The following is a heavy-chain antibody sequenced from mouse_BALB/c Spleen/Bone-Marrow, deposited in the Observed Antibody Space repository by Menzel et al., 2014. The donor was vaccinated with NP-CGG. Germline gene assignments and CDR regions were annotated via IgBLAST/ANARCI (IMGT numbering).Heavy chain of an antibody. CDR2: IYPGSGST. CDR1: GYTFTSYW. J-gene: IGHJ4*01. V-gene: IGHV1S22*01. CDR3: RSYDYAMDY. Sequence: LQQPGSELVRPGASVKLSCKASGYTFTSYWMHWVRQRPGQGLEWIGNIYPGSGSTNYDVKFKSKATLTVDTSSSTAYMQLSSLTSEDSAVYYCRSYDYAMDYWGQGTSVTVSS. D-gene: IGHD1-1*01.